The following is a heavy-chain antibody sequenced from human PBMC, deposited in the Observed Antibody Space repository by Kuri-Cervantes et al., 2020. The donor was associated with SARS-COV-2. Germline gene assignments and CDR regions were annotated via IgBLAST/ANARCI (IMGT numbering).Heavy chain of an antibody. J-gene: IGHJ4*02. CDR1: GFTFSSYG. CDR2: IRYDGSNK. CDR3: AKDKSVNFAKNYFDY. D-gene: IGHD3-9*01. V-gene: IGHV3-30*02. Sequence: GGSLRLSCAASGFTFSSYGMHWVRQAPGKGLEWVAFIRYDGSNKYYADSVKGRLTISRDNSKNTLYLQMNSLRAEDTAVYDCAKDKSVNFAKNYFDYWGQGTLVTVSS.